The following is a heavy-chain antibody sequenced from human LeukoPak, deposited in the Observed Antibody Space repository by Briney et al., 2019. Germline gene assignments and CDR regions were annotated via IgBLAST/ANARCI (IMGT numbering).Heavy chain of an antibody. D-gene: IGHD6-13*01. CDR2: LYSTGGRT. V-gene: IGHV4-59*01. Sequence: SETLSLTCAVSGGSISSFYWSWIRQPPGKGLEWIAYLYSTGGRTNYNPSLKSRVTISVDPSKNHFSLKMNSVTTADTAVYCCARHLAAATSAFDYWGRGALVTVSS. CDR1: GGSISSFY. CDR3: ARHLAAATSAFDY. J-gene: IGHJ4*02.